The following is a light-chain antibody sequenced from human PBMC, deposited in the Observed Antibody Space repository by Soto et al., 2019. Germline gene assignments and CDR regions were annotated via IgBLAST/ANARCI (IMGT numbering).Light chain of an antibody. CDR1: QSLLHSNGYNY. V-gene: IGKV2-28*01. CDR3: MQALQSRLT. CDR2: LGS. J-gene: IGKJ4*01. Sequence: DIVMTQSPLSLPVTPGESASISCRSSQSLLHSNGYNYLDWYLQKPGQSPQLXIYLGSNRASGVPDRFSGSGSGTDFTLKISRVEAEDVGVYYCMQALQSRLTFGGGTKVDIK.